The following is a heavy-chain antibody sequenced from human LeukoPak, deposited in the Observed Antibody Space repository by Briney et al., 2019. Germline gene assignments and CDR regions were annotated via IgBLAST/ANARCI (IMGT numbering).Heavy chain of an antibody. CDR1: GYSFTTYW. V-gene: IGHV5-51*01. Sequence: GESLKISCKGSGYSFTTYWIGWVRQMPGKGLECMGIIYPGDSDTRYSPSFQGQVTISADKSISTAYLQWSSLEASDTAMYYCARHGGGGFGELLPDYWGQGTLVTVSS. D-gene: IGHD3-10*01. CDR3: ARHGGGGFGELLPDY. J-gene: IGHJ4*02. CDR2: IYPGDSDT.